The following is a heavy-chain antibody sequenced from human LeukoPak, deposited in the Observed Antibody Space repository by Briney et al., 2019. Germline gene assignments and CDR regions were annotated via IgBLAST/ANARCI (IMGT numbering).Heavy chain of an antibody. D-gene: IGHD2-2*01. CDR1: GFTFDDYA. Sequence: GGSLRLSCAASGFTFDDYAMHWVRQAPGKGLEWVSGISWDSGSIGYADSVKGRFTISRDNAKNSLYLQMNSLRAEDTALYYCAKDTSAGCCSGTGNYYYYGMDVWGQGTTVTVSS. J-gene: IGHJ6*02. CDR2: ISWDSGSI. CDR3: AKDTSAGCCSGTGNYYYYGMDV. V-gene: IGHV3-9*01.